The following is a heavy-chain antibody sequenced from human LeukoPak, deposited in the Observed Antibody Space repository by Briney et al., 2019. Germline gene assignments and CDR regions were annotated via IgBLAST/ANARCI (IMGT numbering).Heavy chain of an antibody. J-gene: IGHJ5*02. V-gene: IGHV4-4*09. Sequence: SDTLSLTCTVSGYSISTYYWSWLRQPPGKGLEWIGCICNSEGTNYNPSLKSRVTISVDTSKNQFSLNLSSVTAADTAVYYCAKAGRPNNSGWYRWFDPWGQGTLVTVSS. CDR3: AKAGRPNNSGWYRWFDP. CDR1: GYSISTYY. D-gene: IGHD6-19*01. CDR2: ICNSEGT.